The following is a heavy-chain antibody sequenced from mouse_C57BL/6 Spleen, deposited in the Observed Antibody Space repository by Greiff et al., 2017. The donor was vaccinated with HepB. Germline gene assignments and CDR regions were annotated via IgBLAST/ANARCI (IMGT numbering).Heavy chain of an antibody. J-gene: IGHJ2*01. V-gene: IGHV14-4*01. CDR2: IDPENGDT. CDR1: GFNIKDDY. Sequence: EVKVEESGAELVRPGASVKLSCTASGFNIKDDYMHWVKQRPEQGLEWIGWIDPENGDTEYASKFQGKATITADTSSNTAYLQLSSLTSEDTAVYYCTTEGVTTNFDYWGQGTTLTVSS. CDR3: TTEGVTTNFDY. D-gene: IGHD2-3*01.